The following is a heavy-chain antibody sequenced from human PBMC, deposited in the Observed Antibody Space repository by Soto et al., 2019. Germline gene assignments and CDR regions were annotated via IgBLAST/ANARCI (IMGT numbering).Heavy chain of an antibody. CDR2: ISYDGSNK. Sequence: QVQLVESGGGVVQPGRSLRLSCAASGFTFSSYGMHWVRQAPGKGLEWVAVISYDGSNKYYADSVKGRFTISRDNSKNTLYLQMNSLRAEDTAVYYCATGEYGGSYQTWFDPWGQGTLVTVSS. CDR1: GFTFSSYG. CDR3: ATGEYGGSYQTWFDP. V-gene: IGHV3-30*03. D-gene: IGHD1-26*01. J-gene: IGHJ5*02.